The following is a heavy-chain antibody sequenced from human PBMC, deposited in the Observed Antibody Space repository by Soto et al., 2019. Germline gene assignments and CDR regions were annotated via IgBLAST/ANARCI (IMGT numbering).Heavy chain of an antibody. J-gene: IGHJ3*02. D-gene: IGHD3-10*01. CDR3: ARVVTMVRGVITHAFDI. Sequence: QVQLVQSGAEVKKPGSSVKVSCKASGGTFSSYAISWVRQAPGQGLEWMGGIIPIFGTANYAQKFQGTVTITADESTSTAYMELSSLRSEDTAVYYCARVVTMVRGVITHAFDIWGQGTMVTVSS. CDR1: GGTFSSYA. V-gene: IGHV1-69*12. CDR2: IIPIFGTA.